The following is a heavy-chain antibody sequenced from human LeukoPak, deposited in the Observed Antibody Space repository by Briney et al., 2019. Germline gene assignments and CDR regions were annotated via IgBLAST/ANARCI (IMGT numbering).Heavy chain of an antibody. CDR3: ARGLTVVVPAARWSSSSLDY. Sequence: GGSLRLSCAASGFTFSSYWMSWVRQAPGKGLERVANIKQDGSEKYYVDSVKGRFTISRDNAKNSLYLQMNSLRAEDTAVYYCARGLTVVVPAARWSSSSLDYWGQGTLVTVSS. V-gene: IGHV3-7*01. J-gene: IGHJ4*02. CDR2: IKQDGSEK. CDR1: GFTFSSYW. D-gene: IGHD2-2*01.